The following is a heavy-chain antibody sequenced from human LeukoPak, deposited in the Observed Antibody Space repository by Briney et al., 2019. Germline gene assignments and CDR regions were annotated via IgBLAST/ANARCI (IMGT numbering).Heavy chain of an antibody. CDR2: INPSGGST. D-gene: IGHD1-26*01. CDR1: GYTFTSYY. CDR3: ARDGIVGTPGRGMDV. Sequence: ASVKVSCKASGYTFTSYYMHWVRQAPGQGLEWMGIINPSGGSTSYAQKFQGRVTMTRDTSTSTVYMELSSLRSEDTAVYYCARDGIVGTPGRGMDVGGQGTTATVSS. V-gene: IGHV1-46*01. J-gene: IGHJ6*02.